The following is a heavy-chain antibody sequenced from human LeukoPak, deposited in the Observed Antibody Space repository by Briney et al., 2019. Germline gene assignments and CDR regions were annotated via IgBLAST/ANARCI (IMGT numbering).Heavy chain of an antibody. CDR1: GFTFSDYY. CDR3: ARPQTMVAYPFLY. Sequence: PGGSLRLSCAASGFTFSDYYMSWIRQAPGKGLEWVSYISSSGGTIYYADSVKGRFTISRDTAKNSLYLQMNSLRVEDTAVYYCARPQTMVAYPFLYWGQGTLVTVSS. V-gene: IGHV3-11*01. CDR2: ISSSGGTI. D-gene: IGHD4/OR15-4a*01. J-gene: IGHJ4*02.